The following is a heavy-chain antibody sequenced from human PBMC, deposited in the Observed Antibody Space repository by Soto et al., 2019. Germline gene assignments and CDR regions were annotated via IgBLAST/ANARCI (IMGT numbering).Heavy chain of an antibody. D-gene: IGHD5-12*01. CDR2: IHYGGST. CDR3: ARGIGYYFDY. CDR1: GGSISSSSYY. V-gene: IGHV4-39*01. Sequence: SETLSLTCTVSGGSISSSSYYWGWIRQPPGKGLECIGDIHYGGSTYYNPSLKSRVTISVDMSKNQFSLKLSSVTAADSAVYYCARGIGYYFDYWGQGTLVTVSS. J-gene: IGHJ4*02.